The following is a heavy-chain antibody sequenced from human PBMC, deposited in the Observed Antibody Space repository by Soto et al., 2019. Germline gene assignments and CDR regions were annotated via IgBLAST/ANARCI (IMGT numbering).Heavy chain of an antibody. CDR2: ISGSGGST. Sequence: PGGSKIHSNAASGLNIGNFSRILIRQEQGKGLEWVSAISGSGGSTYYADSVKGRFTISRDNSKNTLYLQMNSLRAEDTAVYYCAKGGQPLPTPSNYYYYYMDVWGKGTTVTVSS. CDR1: GLNIGNFS. J-gene: IGHJ6*03. CDR3: AKGGQPLPTPSNYYYYYMDV. D-gene: IGHD2-2*01. V-gene: IGHV3-23*01.